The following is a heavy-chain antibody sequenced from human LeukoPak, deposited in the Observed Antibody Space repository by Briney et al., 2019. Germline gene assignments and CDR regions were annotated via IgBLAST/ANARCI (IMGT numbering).Heavy chain of an antibody. J-gene: IGHJ1*01. CDR2: IYYSGST. CDR3: ASQWLTHLGSFQH. CDR1: GGSISSYY. D-gene: IGHD6-19*01. Sequence: SETLSLTCTVSGGSISSYYWSWIRQPPGKGLEWIGYIYYSGSTNYNPSLKSRVTISVDTSKNQFSLKLSSVTAADTAVYYCASQWLTHLGSFQHWGQGTLVTVSS. V-gene: IGHV4-59*08.